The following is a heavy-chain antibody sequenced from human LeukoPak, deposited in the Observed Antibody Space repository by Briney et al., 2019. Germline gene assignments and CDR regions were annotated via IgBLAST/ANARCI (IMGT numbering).Heavy chain of an antibody. Sequence: GASVKLSCKASGYTFTSYYMHWVRQAPGQGLEWMGIINPSGGSTSYAQKFQGRVTMTRDMSTSTVYMELSSLRSEDTAVYYCARARSYGYYFDYWGQGTLVTVSS. CDR3: ARARSYGYYFDY. CDR1: GYTFTSYY. CDR2: INPSGGST. V-gene: IGHV1-46*01. D-gene: IGHD5-18*01. J-gene: IGHJ4*02.